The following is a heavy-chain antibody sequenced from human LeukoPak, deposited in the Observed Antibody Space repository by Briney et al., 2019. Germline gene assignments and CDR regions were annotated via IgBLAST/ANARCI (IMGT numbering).Heavy chain of an antibody. D-gene: IGHD3-3*01. J-gene: IGHJ4*02. CDR3: ARGFSVFGVVTEYFDY. CDR1: GYTFTSYD. V-gene: IGHV1-8*03. CDR2: MNPNSGKT. Sequence: ASVKVSCKASGYTFTSYDINWVRQATGHWLEWMGWMNPNSGKTGYAQKFQGRVTITRNTSISTAYMELSSLRSEDTAVYYCARGFSVFGVVTEYFDYWGQGTLVTVSS.